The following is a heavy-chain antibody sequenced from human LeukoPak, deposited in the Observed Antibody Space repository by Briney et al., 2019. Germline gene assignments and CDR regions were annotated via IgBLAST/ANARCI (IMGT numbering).Heavy chain of an antibody. D-gene: IGHD3-9*01. CDR3: AKDRYFDWLFLGDY. CDR2: ISGSGGST. J-gene: IGHJ4*02. Sequence: GGSLRLSCAASGFTFSGYAMSWVRQAPGKGLEWVSAISGSGGSTYYADPVKGRLTISRDNSKNTLYLQMNSLRAEDTAVYYCAKDRYFDWLFLGDYWGQETLVTVSS. CDR1: GFTFSGYA. V-gene: IGHV3-23*01.